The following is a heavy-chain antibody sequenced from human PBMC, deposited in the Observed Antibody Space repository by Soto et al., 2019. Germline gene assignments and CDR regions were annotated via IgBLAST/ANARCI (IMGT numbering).Heavy chain of an antibody. J-gene: IGHJ6*02. CDR3: ARVRRDCSSTSCYRDYYYYYGMDV. CDR1: GDSYSISTYS. CDR2: IYYSGST. V-gene: IGHV4-61*01. D-gene: IGHD2-2*01. Sequence: SETLSLTCNMSGDSYSISTYSWSWIRQPPGKALQWIGYIYYSGSTNYNPSLKSRVTISVDTSKNQFSLKLSSVTAADTAVYYCARVRRDCSSTSCYRDYYYYYGMDVWGQGTTVTVSS.